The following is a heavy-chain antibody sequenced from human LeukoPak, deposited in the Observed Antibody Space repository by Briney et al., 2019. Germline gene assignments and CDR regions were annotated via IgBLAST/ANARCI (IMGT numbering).Heavy chain of an antibody. D-gene: IGHD3-9*01. CDR1: GFTFSNYP. J-gene: IGHJ4*02. CDR2: ISNDGHRA. V-gene: IGHV3-23*01. CDR3: AKLRYFDWTIRPFDY. Sequence: GGSLRLSCAASGFTFSNYPMDWVRQAPGKGLEWVSAISNDGHRAYYADSVKGRSTISRDNSKNTLYLQMNSLRAEDTAVYYCAKLRYFDWTIRPFDYWGQGTLVTVSS.